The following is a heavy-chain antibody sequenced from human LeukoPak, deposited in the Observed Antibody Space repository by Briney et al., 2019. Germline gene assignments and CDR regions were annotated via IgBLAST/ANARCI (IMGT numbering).Heavy chain of an antibody. V-gene: IGHV4-59*01. CDR3: ARNPLDGSGSYYTAFDI. CDR2: IDYSGSS. CDR1: GNSISDYY. J-gene: IGHJ3*02. Sequence: SETLSLTCTVSGNSISDYYWNWIRQPPGKGLEWIGYIDYSGSSDYNPSLKSRVTISVDTSKNQFSLKLSSVTAADTAVYYCARNPLDGSGSYYTAFDIWGQGTMVTVSS. D-gene: IGHD3-10*01.